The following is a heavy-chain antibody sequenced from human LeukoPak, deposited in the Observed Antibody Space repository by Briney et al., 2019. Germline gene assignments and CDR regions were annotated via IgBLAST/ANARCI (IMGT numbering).Heavy chain of an antibody. V-gene: IGHV3-64*01. CDR2: ISSNGGST. D-gene: IGHD4-17*01. CDR1: GFSFSSYA. CDR3: ARGPSTVKNYYYYYMDV. Sequence: GGSLRLSCAASGFSFSSYAMHWVRQAPGKGLEYVSAISSNGGSTYYANSVKGRFTISRDNSKNTLYLQMGSLRAEDMAVYYCARGPSTVKNYYYYYMDVWGKGTTVTVSS. J-gene: IGHJ6*03.